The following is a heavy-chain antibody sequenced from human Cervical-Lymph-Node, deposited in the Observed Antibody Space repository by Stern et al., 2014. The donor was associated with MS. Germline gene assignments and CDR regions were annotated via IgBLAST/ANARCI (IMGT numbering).Heavy chain of an antibody. D-gene: IGHD4-11*01. J-gene: IGHJ4*02. CDR1: GGSISSSYY. V-gene: IGHV4-39*01. CDR3: VRQVTVRSRFDY. Sequence: VQLQESGPGLVKPSETLSRTCTVSGGSISSSYYWGWIRQSSGKGLEWIGSIDDTGRTFYNPSLKSRVTISVDTSNNTFSLKLSSVTAADTAVYYCVRQVTVRSRFDYWGQGTLVTVSS. CDR2: IDDTGRT.